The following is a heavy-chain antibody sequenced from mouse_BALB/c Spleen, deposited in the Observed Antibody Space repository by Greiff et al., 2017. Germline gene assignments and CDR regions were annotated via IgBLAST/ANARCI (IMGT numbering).Heavy chain of an antibody. V-gene: IGHV2-9*02. CDR1: GFSLTSYG. J-gene: IGHJ1*01. Sequence: VQRVESGPGLVAPSQSLSITCTVSGFSLTSYGVHWVRQPPGKGLEWLGVIWAGGSTNYNSALMSRLSISKDNSKSQVFLKMNSLQTDDTAMYYCARVPSRGYFDVWGAGTTVTVSS. CDR3: ARVPSRGYFDV. CDR2: IWAGGST.